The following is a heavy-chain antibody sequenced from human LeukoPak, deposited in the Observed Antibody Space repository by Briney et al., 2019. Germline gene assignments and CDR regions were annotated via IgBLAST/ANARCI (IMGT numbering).Heavy chain of an antibody. J-gene: IGHJ4*02. D-gene: IGHD3-22*01. V-gene: IGHV3-66*01. CDR1: XFTVSSNY. CDR3: ARDERSYDSSGYYYGFDY. CDR2: IYSGGST. Sequence: XLRLSCAASXFTVSSNYMSWVRQAPGKGLEWVSVIYSGGSTYYADSVKGRFTISRDNSKNTLYLQMNSLRAEDTAVYYCARDERSYDSSGYYYGFDYWGQGTLVTVSS.